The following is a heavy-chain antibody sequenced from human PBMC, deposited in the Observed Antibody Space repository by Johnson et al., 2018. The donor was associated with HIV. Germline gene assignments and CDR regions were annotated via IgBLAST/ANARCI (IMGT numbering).Heavy chain of an antibody. D-gene: IGHD3-10*01. CDR2: ISWNSGSI. CDR1: GFTFDDYA. CDR3: ARDPGWRGSYGIAFYI. V-gene: IGHV3-9*01. J-gene: IGHJ3*02. Sequence: VQLVESGGGLVQPGRSLRLSCAASGFTFDDYAMHWVRQAPGKGLEWVSGISWNSGSIGYADSVKGRFTISRDNAKNSLYLQMNSLRAEDTAVYYCARDPGWRGSYGIAFYIWGPGTMFLVSS.